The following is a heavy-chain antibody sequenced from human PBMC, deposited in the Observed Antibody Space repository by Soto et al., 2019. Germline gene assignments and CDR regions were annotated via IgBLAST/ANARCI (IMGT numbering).Heavy chain of an antibody. CDR3: AVRYFDWLPFSY. J-gene: IGHJ4*02. V-gene: IGHV4-59*11. D-gene: IGHD3-9*01. CDR2: IYYSGTT. Sequence: SETLSLTCTVSGGSINNHYWSWIRQPPGKGLEWIGYIYYSGTTNYNPSLKGRVTISVDTSKNQFSLKLSSVTAADTAVYYCAVRYFDWLPFSYWGQGTLVTVSS. CDR1: GGSINNHY.